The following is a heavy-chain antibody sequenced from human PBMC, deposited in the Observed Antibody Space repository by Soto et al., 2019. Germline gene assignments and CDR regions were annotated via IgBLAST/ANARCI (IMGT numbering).Heavy chain of an antibody. J-gene: IGHJ6*02. CDR3: ARLGFNYDFLSGYYNVHHYYGIDV. CDR1: GYSFTSYW. V-gene: IGHV5-51*01. Sequence: PGESQKISCKGSGYSFTSYWIAWVRQMPGEGLEWMGIIYPGDSDTRYSPYFKGQVTISADKSINSVYLQWSSLKASDTATYYCARLGFNYDFLSGYYNVHHYYGIDVWGQGITVTVSS. CDR2: IYPGDSDT. D-gene: IGHD3-3*01.